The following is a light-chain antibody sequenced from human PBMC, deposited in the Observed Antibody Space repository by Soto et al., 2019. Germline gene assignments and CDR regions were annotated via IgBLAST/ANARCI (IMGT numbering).Light chain of an antibody. CDR3: ATWDDSLNVAV. J-gene: IGLJ7*01. CDR1: TSNIAGNT. V-gene: IGLV1-44*01. CDR2: IDD. Sequence: QSVLTQPPSLSGTPGQRVTISCSGSTSNIAGNTVHWYQHLPETAPKLLIYIDDQRPSGVPDRFSGSKSGTSASLAISGLQSEDEADYYCATWDDSLNVAVSGGGTQLTVL.